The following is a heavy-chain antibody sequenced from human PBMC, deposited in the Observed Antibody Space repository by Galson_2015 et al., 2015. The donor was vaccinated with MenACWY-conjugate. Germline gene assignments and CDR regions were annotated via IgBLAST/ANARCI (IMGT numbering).Heavy chain of an antibody. CDR2: IYPGDADA. Sequence: QSGAEVKKPGESLKISCKGSGYSFSTYWIGWVRQMPGKGLEWMGIIYPGDADARYSPSLQGQVTISVDKSISTAYLEWSSLKASDTAMYYCVRHKGTWYFDLWGRGTLVTVSS. CDR3: VRHKGTWYFDL. CDR1: GYSFSTYW. V-gene: IGHV5-51*01. J-gene: IGHJ2*01.